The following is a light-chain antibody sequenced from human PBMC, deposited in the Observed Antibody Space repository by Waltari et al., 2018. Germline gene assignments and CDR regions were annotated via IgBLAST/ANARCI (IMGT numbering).Light chain of an antibody. J-gene: IGKJ1*01. CDR3: QQYYSLPWT. V-gene: IGKV3-20*01. Sequence: VLTQSPGTLSLSPGERATLSCRASEHIGSDYLAWYQQRPGQAPRLLMYGASGRASGISDKFSGSGSGTDFTLTIGRLDPEDFALYYCQQYYSLPWTFGQGTRVDIK. CDR2: GAS. CDR1: EHIGSDY.